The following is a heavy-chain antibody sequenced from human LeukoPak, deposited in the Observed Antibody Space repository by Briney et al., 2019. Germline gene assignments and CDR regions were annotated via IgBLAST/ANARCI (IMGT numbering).Heavy chain of an antibody. CDR2: INPNSGGT. V-gene: IGHV1-2*02. Sequence: ASVKVSCKASGYTFTGYYMHWVRQAPGQGLEWMGWINPNSGGTNYAQKFQGRVTMTRDTSIGTAYMELSRLRSDDTAVYYCARDLSITIFGVVFDYWGQGTLVTVSS. D-gene: IGHD3-3*01. CDR3: ARDLSITIFGVVFDY. CDR1: GYTFTGYY. J-gene: IGHJ4*02.